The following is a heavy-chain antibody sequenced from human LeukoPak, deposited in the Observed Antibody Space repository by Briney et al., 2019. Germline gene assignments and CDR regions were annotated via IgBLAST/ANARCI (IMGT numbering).Heavy chain of an antibody. Sequence: AGGSLRLSCAASGFTFSSYAMSWVRQAPGKGLEWVSAISGSGGSTYYADSVKGRFTISRDNSKNTLYLQMNSLRAEDTAVYYCAKDGYDYGDYLGDYWGQGTLVTVSS. CDR2: ISGSGGST. D-gene: IGHD4-17*01. CDR1: GFTFSSYA. V-gene: IGHV3-23*01. CDR3: AKDGYDYGDYLGDY. J-gene: IGHJ4*02.